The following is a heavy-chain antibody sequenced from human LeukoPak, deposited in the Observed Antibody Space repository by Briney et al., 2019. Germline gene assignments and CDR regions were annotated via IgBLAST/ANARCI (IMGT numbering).Heavy chain of an antibody. J-gene: IGHJ5*02. CDR2: IKQDGSEK. D-gene: IGHD5-24*01. V-gene: IGHV3-7*03. Sequence: GSPRLSCAASGFPFRNYLVIWVRQAPGDGPEWVGNIKQDGSEKRYADSVRGRFSISRDNAQTSLYLQMNSLRAEDTAVYYCARASDPWLQLTWGQGTLVTVSS. CDR3: ARASDPWLQLT. CDR1: GFPFRNYL.